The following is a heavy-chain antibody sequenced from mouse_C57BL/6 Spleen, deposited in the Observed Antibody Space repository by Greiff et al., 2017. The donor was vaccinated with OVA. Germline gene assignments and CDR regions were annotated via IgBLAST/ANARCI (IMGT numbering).Heavy chain of an antibody. V-gene: IGHV3-6*01. D-gene: IGHD1-1*01. Sequence: EVKLQESGPGLVKPSHPLSLTCSVTGYSITSGYYWNWIRQFPGNKLEWMGYISYDGSNNYNPSLKNRISITRDTSKNQFFLKLNSVTTEDTATYYCARSHYGSPFDYWGQGTTRTVSS. J-gene: IGHJ2*01. CDR1: GYSITSGYY. CDR2: ISYDGSN. CDR3: ARSHYGSPFDY.